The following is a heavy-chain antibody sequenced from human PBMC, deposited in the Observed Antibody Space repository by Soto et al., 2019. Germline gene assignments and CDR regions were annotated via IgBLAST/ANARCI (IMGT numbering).Heavy chain of an antibody. CDR1: GYTFRSYG. D-gene: IGHD4-17*01. J-gene: IGHJ4*02. CDR2: ISAYNGNA. CDR3: ARGDYGDYDFGY. Sequence: QVQLVQSGAEVKKPGASVKVSCKASGYTFRSYGINWVRQAPGQGLEWVGWISAYNGNAKYAQMLQGGVTMTTDTSTRTAYMELRSLRSDDTAVYYCARGDYGDYDFGYWGQGTLVTVSS. V-gene: IGHV1-18*01.